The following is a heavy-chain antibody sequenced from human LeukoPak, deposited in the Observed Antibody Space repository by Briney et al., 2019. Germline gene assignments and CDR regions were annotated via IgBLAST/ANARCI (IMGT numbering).Heavy chain of an antibody. CDR2: INPNSGGT. D-gene: IGHD5-18*01. Sequence: GASVKVSCKASGYTFTGYYMHWVRQAPGQGLEWMGWINPNSGGTNYAQKFQGRVTMTRDTSISTAYMELSRLRSDDTAVYYCAREPHLGYSYGSGWFDPWGQGTLVTVSS. J-gene: IGHJ5*02. CDR1: GYTFTGYY. CDR3: AREPHLGYSYGSGWFDP. V-gene: IGHV1-2*02.